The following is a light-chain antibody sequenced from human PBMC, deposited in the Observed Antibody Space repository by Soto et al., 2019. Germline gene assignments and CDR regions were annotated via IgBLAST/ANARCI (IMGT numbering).Light chain of an antibody. CDR1: QSVRSN. CDR2: GAS. V-gene: IGKV3-15*01. CDR3: QQYNNWPPLT. J-gene: IGKJ4*01. Sequence: EIVMTQSPATLSVSPGERATLSCRASQSVRSNLAWYQQKPGQSPRLLIYGASTRATGIPARFSGSGSGTEFTLTISSLQSEDFVGYYCQQYNNWPPLTFGGGTKVEIK.